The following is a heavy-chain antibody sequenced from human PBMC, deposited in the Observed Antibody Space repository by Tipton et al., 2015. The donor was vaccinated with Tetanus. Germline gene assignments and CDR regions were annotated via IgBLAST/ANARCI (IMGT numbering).Heavy chain of an antibody. J-gene: IGHJ4*02. CDR1: GGSVSGYY. V-gene: IGHV4-59*02. CDR3: ARIHDFLSGHFDF. D-gene: IGHD3-3*01. Sequence: GLVKPSETLSLTCSVSGGSVSGYYWSWIRRPPGKGLEWVGYVYYTGDTNYNPSLKSRVTISMDRSENQISLKMTSVTAADTAVYYCARIHDFLSGHFDFWGQGTLVAVSS. CDR2: VYYTGDT.